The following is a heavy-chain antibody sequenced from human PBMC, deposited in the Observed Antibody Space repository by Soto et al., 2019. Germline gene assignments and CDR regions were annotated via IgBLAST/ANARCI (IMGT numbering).Heavy chain of an antibody. CDR1: VDSFAGYG. CDR3: ARDFGRPPTRMDV. V-gene: IGHV1-18*01. Sequence: ASVKVSCKASVDSFAGYGISWVRQAPGQGLEWMGWISADEGNTNYADKFQGRVSMTTETSTKTAYMELRSLRSDDTAVYYCARDFGRPPTRMDVWGQGTTVTVSS. J-gene: IGHJ6*02. D-gene: IGHD3-10*01. CDR2: ISADEGNT.